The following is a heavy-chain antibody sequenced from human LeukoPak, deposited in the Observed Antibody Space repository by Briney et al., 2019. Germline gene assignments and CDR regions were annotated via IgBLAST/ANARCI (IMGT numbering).Heavy chain of an antibody. CDR2: IIPIFGTA. CDR3: ALAAAGSDEYYYYYMDV. Sequence: SVKVSCKASRGTFSIYAISCVRQAPGQGLECMGGIIPIFGTANYAQKFQGRVTITTDESTSTAYMELSSLRSEDTAVYYCALAAAGSDEYYYYYMDVWGKGTTVTVSS. V-gene: IGHV1-69*05. D-gene: IGHD6-13*01. J-gene: IGHJ6*03. CDR1: RGTFSIYA.